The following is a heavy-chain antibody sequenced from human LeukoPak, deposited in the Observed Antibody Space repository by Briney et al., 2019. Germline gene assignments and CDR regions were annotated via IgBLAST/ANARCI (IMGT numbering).Heavy chain of an antibody. CDR3: ARGNRITIFGVAKSYYYGMDV. Sequence: GSLRLSCAASGLTFSNYAMSWIRQPPGKGLEWIGEINHSGSTNYNPSLKSRVTISVDTSKNQFSLKLSSVTAADTAVYYCARGNRITIFGVAKSYYYGMDVWGQGTTVTVSS. CDR1: GLTFSNYA. CDR2: INHSGST. J-gene: IGHJ6*02. V-gene: IGHV4-34*01. D-gene: IGHD3-3*01.